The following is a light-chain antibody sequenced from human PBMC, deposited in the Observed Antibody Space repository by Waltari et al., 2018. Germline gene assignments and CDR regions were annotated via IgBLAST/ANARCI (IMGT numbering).Light chain of an antibody. Sequence: QSALTQPASVSGSPGQSITISCTGTSSDIGTYHLVPWYQQHPGKAPKLMIYEGSKRPSGVSNRFSGSKSGNTASLTISGLQAEDEADYYCSSYAGTSTWVFGGGTKLTVL. J-gene: IGLJ3*02. CDR3: SSYAGTSTWV. V-gene: IGLV2-23*01. CDR1: SSDIGTYHL. CDR2: EGS.